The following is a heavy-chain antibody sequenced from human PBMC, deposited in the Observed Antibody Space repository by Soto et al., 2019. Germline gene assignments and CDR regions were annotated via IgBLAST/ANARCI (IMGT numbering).Heavy chain of an antibody. CDR1: GYSFTSYW. D-gene: IGHD6-13*01. Sequence: PGESLKISCKGSGYSFTSYWIGWVRQMPGKGLEWMGIIYPGDSGTRYSPSFQGQVTISADKSISTAYLQWGSLKASDTAMYYCARQASSWYMRFDYWGQGTLVTVSS. V-gene: IGHV5-51*01. CDR3: ARQASSWYMRFDY. CDR2: IYPGDSGT. J-gene: IGHJ4*02.